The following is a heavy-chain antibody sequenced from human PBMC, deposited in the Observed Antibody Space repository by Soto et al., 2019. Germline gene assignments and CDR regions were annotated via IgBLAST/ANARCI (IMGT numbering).Heavy chain of an antibody. CDR1: GGSISSGRYY. Sequence: SETPSLTCTVSGGSISSGRYYWSWIRQHPGKGLEWIGYIYYSGSTYSNPSLKSRVTISVDTSKNQFSLKLSSVTAADTAVYYCARVGGGIAAAGGNWFDPWGQGTLVTFSS. D-gene: IGHD6-13*01. CDR3: ARVGGGIAAAGGNWFDP. V-gene: IGHV4-31*03. CDR2: IYYSGST. J-gene: IGHJ5*02.